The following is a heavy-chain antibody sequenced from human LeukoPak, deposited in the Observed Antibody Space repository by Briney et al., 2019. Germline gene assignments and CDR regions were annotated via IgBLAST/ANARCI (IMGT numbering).Heavy chain of an antibody. J-gene: IGHJ4*02. CDR1: GGSISSSSYY. D-gene: IGHD3-9*01. CDR2: IYYSGST. V-gene: IGHV4-39*07. Sequence: PSETLSLTCTVSGGSISSSSYYWGWIRQPPGKGLEWIGSIYYSGSTYYNPSLKSRVTISVDTSKNQFSLKLSSVTAADTAVYYCAYDILTGDGGGYWGQGTLVTVSS. CDR3: AYDILTGDGGGY.